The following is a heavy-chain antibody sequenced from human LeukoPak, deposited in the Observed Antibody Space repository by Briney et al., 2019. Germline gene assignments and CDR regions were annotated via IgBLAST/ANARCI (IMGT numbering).Heavy chain of an antibody. Sequence: SVKVSCKASGGTFSSYAISWVRQAPGQGLEWMGGIIPIFGTANYAQKFQGRVTITTDESTSTAYMELSSLRSDDTAVYYCARVDLYYDSSGYSQAANDYWGQGTLVTVSS. CDR3: ARVDLYYDSSGYSQAANDY. V-gene: IGHV1-69*05. J-gene: IGHJ4*02. CDR2: IIPIFGTA. CDR1: GGTFSSYA. D-gene: IGHD3-22*01.